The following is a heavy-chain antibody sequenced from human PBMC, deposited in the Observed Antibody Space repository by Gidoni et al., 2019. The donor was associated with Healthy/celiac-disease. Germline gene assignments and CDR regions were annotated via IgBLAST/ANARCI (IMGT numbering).Heavy chain of an antibody. Sequence: GRFTISRDNSKNTLYLQMSSLRAEDTAVYYCAKVLRPYYGMDVWGQGTTVTVS. J-gene: IGHJ6*02. V-gene: IGHV3-30*02. CDR3: AKVLRPYYGMDV.